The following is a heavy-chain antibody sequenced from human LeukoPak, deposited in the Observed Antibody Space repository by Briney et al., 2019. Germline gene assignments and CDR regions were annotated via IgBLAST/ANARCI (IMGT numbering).Heavy chain of an antibody. CDR1: GFTFSSYS. J-gene: IGHJ4*02. V-gene: IGHV3-48*04. D-gene: IGHD4-17*01. Sequence: GGSLRLSCPASGFTFSSYSMNWVRQAPGKGLEWVSYISSSSSTIYYADSVKGRFTISRDNAKNSLYLQMNSLRAEDTAVYYCARGVGSVTTLNYFDYWGQGTLVTVSS. CDR3: ARGVGSVTTLNYFDY. CDR2: ISSSSSTI.